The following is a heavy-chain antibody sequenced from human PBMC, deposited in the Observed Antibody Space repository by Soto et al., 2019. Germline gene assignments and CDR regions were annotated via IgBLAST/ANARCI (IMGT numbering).Heavy chain of an antibody. CDR1: GFTFSSYA. J-gene: IGHJ6*02. CDR2: ISGSGGST. D-gene: IGHD2-15*01. V-gene: IGHV3-23*01. CDR3: AMVCSCGSCYPVMDV. Sequence: PGGSLRVSCAASGFTFSSYAMSWVRQAPGKGLEWVSAISGSGGSTYYADSVKGRFTISRDNAKNSVYLQINSLRAEDTAVYFCAMVCSCGSCYPVMDVCGQRTTVTVSS.